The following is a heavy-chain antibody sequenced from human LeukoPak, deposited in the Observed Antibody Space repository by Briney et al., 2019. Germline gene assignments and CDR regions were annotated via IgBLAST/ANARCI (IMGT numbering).Heavy chain of an antibody. CDR1: GFTFSSYA. Sequence: GGSLRLSCAASGFTFSSYAMSWVRQAPGKGLEWVSAISGSGGSTYYADSVKGRFTISRDNSKNTLYLQMNSLRAEDTAVYYCAKFSDVLPWFGELLYDGMDVWGKGTTVTVSS. D-gene: IGHD3-10*01. CDR3: AKFSDVLPWFGELLYDGMDV. V-gene: IGHV3-23*01. J-gene: IGHJ6*04. CDR2: ISGSGGST.